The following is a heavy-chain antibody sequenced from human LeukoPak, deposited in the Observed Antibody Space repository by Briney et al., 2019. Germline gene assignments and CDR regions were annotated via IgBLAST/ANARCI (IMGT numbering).Heavy chain of an antibody. CDR1: GGSISSSNW. D-gene: IGHD3-10*01. V-gene: IGHV4-4*02. CDR3: ARHGDYYGSGSRY. Sequence: PSGTLSLTCAVSGGSISSSNWWSWVRQPPGKGLEWIGEIYHSGSTNYNPSLKSRVTISVDTSKNQFSLKLSSVTAADTAVYYCARHGDYYGSGSRYWGQGTLVTVSS. J-gene: IGHJ4*02. CDR2: IYHSGST.